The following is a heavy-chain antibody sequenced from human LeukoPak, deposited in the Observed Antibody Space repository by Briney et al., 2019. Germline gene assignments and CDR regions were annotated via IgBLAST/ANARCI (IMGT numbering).Heavy chain of an antibody. CDR3: ASSGWYQRGQNWFDP. Sequence: SETLSLTCTVSGGSISSSSYYWGWIRQPPGKGLEWIGSIYYSGSTYYNPSLKSRVTISVDTSKNQFSLELSSVTAADTAVYYCASSGWYQRGQNWFDPWGQGTLVTVSS. CDR1: GGSISSSSYY. CDR2: IYYSGST. J-gene: IGHJ5*02. D-gene: IGHD6-19*01. V-gene: IGHV4-39*01.